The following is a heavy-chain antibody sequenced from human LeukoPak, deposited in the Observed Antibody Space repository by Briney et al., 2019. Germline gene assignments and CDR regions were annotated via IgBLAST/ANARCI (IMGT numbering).Heavy chain of an antibody. V-gene: IGHV1-46*01. CDR2: INPSSGGT. J-gene: IGHJ4*02. CDR3: ARAGGHGYSPDY. Sequence: GASVKVSCKASGYTFANYHMHCVRQAPGQGLEWMGIINPSSGGTSYAQKFQGRVTMTRDTSTSTVYMELSSLRSEDTAVYYCARAGGHGYSPDYWGQGTLVTVSS. CDR1: GYTFANYH. D-gene: IGHD5-24*01.